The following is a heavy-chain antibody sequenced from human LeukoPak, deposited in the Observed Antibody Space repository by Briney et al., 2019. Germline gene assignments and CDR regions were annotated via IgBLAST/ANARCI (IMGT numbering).Heavy chain of an antibody. J-gene: IGHJ4*02. V-gene: IGHV1-18*04. CDR3: ARGSTYYYDSSGYYPLPQNDY. Sequence: GASVKVSCKASGYTFTGYYIHWVRQAPGQGLEWMGWISAYNGNTNYAQKLQGRVAMTTDTSTSTAYMELRSLRSDDTAVYYCARGSTYYYDSSGYYPLPQNDYWGQGTLVTVSS. CDR2: ISAYNGNT. CDR1: GYTFTGYY. D-gene: IGHD3-22*01.